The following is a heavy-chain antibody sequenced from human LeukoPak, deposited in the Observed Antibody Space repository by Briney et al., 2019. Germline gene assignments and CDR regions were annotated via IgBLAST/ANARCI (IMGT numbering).Heavy chain of an antibody. V-gene: IGHV1-2*02. CDR3: ARDLVIGISGGYYSYMDV. Sequence: ASVKVSCKASGYTFTSYDINWVRQAPGQGLEWMGWINSNSGATRYAQKFQGRVALTRDTSINTAYMELSSLRSDDTAVYYCARDLVIGISGGYYSYMDVWGKGTTVTVSS. CDR2: INSNSGAT. D-gene: IGHD1-14*01. J-gene: IGHJ6*03. CDR1: GYTFTSYD.